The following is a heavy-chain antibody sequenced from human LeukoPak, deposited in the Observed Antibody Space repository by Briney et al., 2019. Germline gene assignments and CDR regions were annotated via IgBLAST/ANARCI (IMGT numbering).Heavy chain of an antibody. J-gene: IGHJ3*02. Sequence: KSSETLSLTCTVSGGSISSCYWSWIRQPPGKGLEWIGYIYYSGSTNYNPSLKSRVTISVDTSKNQFSLKLSSVTAADTAVYYCASSRNDILTGYNPYAFDIWGQGTMVTVSS. V-gene: IGHV4-59*01. D-gene: IGHD3-9*01. CDR2: IYYSGST. CDR1: GGSISSCY. CDR3: ASSRNDILTGYNPYAFDI.